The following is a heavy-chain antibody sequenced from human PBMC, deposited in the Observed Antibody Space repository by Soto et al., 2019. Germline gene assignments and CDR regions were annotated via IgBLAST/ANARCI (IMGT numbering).Heavy chain of an antibody. CDR1: GYTFTSYG. J-gene: IGHJ6*02. Sequence: ASVKVSCKASGYTFTSYGISWVRQAPGQGLEWMGWISAYNGNTNYAQKLQGRVTMTTDTSTSTAYMELRSLRSDDTAVYYCARGGYCSGGSCLDGYYGMVVWGQGTTVTVSS. V-gene: IGHV1-18*01. CDR3: ARGGYCSGGSCLDGYYGMVV. D-gene: IGHD2-15*01. CDR2: ISAYNGNT.